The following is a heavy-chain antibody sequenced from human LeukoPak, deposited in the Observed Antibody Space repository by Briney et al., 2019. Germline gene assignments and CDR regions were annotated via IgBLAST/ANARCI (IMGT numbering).Heavy chain of an antibody. Sequence: SQTLSLTCTVSGGSVSSGSYYWSWIRQPPGKGLEWIGYIYYSGSTNYNPSLKSRVTISVDTSKNQFSLKLSSVTAADTAVYYCARVTVGASWFDYWGQGTLVTVSS. CDR1: GGSVSSGSYY. CDR3: ARVTVGASWFDY. CDR2: IYYSGST. V-gene: IGHV4-61*01. D-gene: IGHD1-26*01. J-gene: IGHJ4*02.